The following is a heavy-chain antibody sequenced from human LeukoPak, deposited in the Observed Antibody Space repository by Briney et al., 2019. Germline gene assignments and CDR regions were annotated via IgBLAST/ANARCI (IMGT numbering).Heavy chain of an antibody. V-gene: IGHV3-33*01. CDR2: IWYDGSNK. Sequence: GRSLRLSCAASGFTFSSYGMHWVRQAPGKGLEWVAVIWYDGSNKHYADSVKGRFTISRDNSKNTLYLQMNSLRAEDTAVYYCARDCSSTSCSDYWGQGTLVTVSS. D-gene: IGHD2-2*01. CDR1: GFTFSSYG. J-gene: IGHJ4*02. CDR3: ARDCSSTSCSDY.